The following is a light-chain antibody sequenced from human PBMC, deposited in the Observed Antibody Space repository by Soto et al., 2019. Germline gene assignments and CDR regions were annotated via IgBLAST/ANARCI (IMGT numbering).Light chain of an antibody. CDR3: AAWDDSLSGAV. J-gene: IGLJ2*01. CDR1: SSNIGSNS. CDR2: RNN. V-gene: IGLV1-47*01. Sequence: QSVLTQPPSASGTPGQRVTISCSGSSSNIGSNSVYWYQQLPGTAPKLLIYRNNQRPSGVPDRFSGSRSGTSASLAISGLRSEDEADYYCAAWDDSLSGAVFGGGTKVTVL.